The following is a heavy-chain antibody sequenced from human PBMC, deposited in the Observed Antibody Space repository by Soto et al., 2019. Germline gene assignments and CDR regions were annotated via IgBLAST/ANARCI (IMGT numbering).Heavy chain of an antibody. V-gene: IGHV3-30-3*01. CDR2: LSYDGSNK. Sequence: QEQLVASGGGVVLPGGSLRLSCAASDFSFSDYAMYWFRQAPGKGLAWVALLSYDGSNKYYDDSVKGRFTISRDNTKNTVHLQMDSLRAEDTALYYWARDGAPYYSGARFVGKDYFGLWGQGILGTVSS. J-gene: IGHJ4*02. CDR1: DFSFSDYA. D-gene: IGHD4-4*01. CDR3: ARDGAPYYSGARFVGKDYFGL.